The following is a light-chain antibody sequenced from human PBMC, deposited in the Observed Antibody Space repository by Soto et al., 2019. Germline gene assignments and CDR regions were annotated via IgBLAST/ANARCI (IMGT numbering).Light chain of an antibody. CDR1: QSISIY. J-gene: IGKJ4*01. CDR2: AAS. Sequence: DIQMTQSPSSLSASVGDSVTITCRTSQSISIYLNWYQQKPGKAPMLLIYAASSLQSGVPSRFGGSGSGTDFTLTISSLQPEDFATYYCQQSYSTPTFGGGTKVDIK. V-gene: IGKV1-39*01. CDR3: QQSYSTPT.